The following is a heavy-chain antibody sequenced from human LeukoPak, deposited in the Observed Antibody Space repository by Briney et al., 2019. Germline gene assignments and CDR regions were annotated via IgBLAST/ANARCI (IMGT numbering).Heavy chain of an antibody. CDR2: ISGSGGST. Sequence: GGSLRLSCAAAGFTFSSYAMSWVRQAPGKGLEWVSAISGSGGSTYYADSVKGRFTISRDNSKNTLYLQMNSLRAEDTAVYYCAKDSGRRGLYYYDSSGFDYWGQGTLVTVSS. CDR1: GFTFSSYA. CDR3: AKDSGRRGLYYYDSSGFDY. V-gene: IGHV3-23*01. J-gene: IGHJ4*02. D-gene: IGHD3-22*01.